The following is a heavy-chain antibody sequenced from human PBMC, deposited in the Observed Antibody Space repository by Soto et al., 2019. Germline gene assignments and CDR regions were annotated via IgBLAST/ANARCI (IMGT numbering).Heavy chain of an antibody. CDR1: GGSISSSSYY. CDR3: ESPRNYYDRRQAFDI. Sequence: QLQLQESGPGLVKPSETLSLTCTVSGGSISSSSYYWGWIRQPPGKGLEWIGSIYYSGSTYYNPSLKSRVTISVATSKTQFSLKLSSVTAADTAVYYCESPRNYYDRRQAFDIWGQGTMVTVSS. V-gene: IGHV4-39*01. CDR2: IYYSGST. J-gene: IGHJ3*02. D-gene: IGHD3-22*01.